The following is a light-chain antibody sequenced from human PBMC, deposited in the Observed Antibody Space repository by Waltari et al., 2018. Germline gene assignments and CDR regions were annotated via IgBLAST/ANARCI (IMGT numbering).Light chain of an antibody. CDR1: SSDVGGYNF. CDR3: CSYAGYYTIWV. J-gene: IGLJ3*02. CDR2: DVT. V-gene: IGLV2-11*01. Sequence: QSALTQPRSVSGSPGQSVTISCTGTSSDVGGYNFVSWYQQHPGKVPKLVICDVTKRPSGVPDRFSGSKSGKPASLTISGLQAEDEADYYCCSYAGYYTIWVFGGGTKLTVL.